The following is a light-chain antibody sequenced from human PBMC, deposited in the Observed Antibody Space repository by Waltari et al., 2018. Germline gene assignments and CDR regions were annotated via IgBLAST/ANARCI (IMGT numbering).Light chain of an antibody. V-gene: IGLV2-14*03. CDR3: SSYTSSTTYV. CDR1: STDVGGHTY. J-gene: IGLJ1*01. Sequence: QSALTQPASVSGSPGQSITLSCTGTSTDVGGHTYVSWYQHHPGKAPKLMIFDVSSRPSGVSNRFSGSKSGNTASLTISGLQAEDEADYYCSSYTSSTTYVFGAGTKVTVL. CDR2: DVS.